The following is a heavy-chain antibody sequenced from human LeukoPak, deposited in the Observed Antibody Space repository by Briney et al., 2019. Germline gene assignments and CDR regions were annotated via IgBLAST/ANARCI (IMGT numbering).Heavy chain of an antibody. D-gene: IGHD5-24*01. CDR1: GGSFSGYY. CDR2: INHSGST. CDR3: ARGYSSREMATIPYDY. V-gene: IGHV4-34*01. Sequence: SETLSPTCAVYGGSFSGYYWSWIRQPPGKGLEWIGEINHSGSTNYNPSLKSRVTISVDTSKNQFSLKLSSVTAADTAVYYCARGYSSREMATIPYDYWGQGTLVTVSS. J-gene: IGHJ4*02.